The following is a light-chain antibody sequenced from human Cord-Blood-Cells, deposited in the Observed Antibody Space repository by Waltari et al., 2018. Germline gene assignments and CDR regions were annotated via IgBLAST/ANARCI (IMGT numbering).Light chain of an antibody. Sequence: DIQITQSPSTLSASVGDRVTITCRASQSISSWLAWYQQKPGKDPKLLIYDASSLESGVPSRFSVRGSGTEFTLSISSLQPDDFATYYCQQYNSYLFGQGTKVEIK. CDR3: QQYNSYL. J-gene: IGKJ1*01. CDR1: QSISSW. V-gene: IGKV1-5*01. CDR2: DAS.